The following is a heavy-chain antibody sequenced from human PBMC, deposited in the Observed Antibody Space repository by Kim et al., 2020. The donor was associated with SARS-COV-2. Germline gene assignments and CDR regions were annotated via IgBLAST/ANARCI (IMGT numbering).Heavy chain of an antibody. CDR1: GFTFSSYS. CDR2: ISSSSSYI. V-gene: IGHV3-21*01. D-gene: IGHD6-19*01. CDR3: ARDREVAVAGANYYYYYYMDV. Sequence: GGSLRLSCAASGFTFSSYSMNWVRQAPGKGLEWVSSISSSSSYIYYADSVKGRFTISRDNAKNSLYLQMNSLRAEDTAVYYCARDREVAVAGANYYYYYYMDVCGKGTTVTVSS. J-gene: IGHJ6*03.